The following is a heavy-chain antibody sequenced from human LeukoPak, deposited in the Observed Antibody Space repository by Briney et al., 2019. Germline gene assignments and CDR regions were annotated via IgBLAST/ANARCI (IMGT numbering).Heavy chain of an antibody. Sequence: GGSLRLSCAASGFTFDDYAMHWVRQAPGKGLEWVSLISGDGGSTYYADSVKGRFTISRDNSKNSLYLQMNSLRTEDTALYYCAKDTQLYDSSGYYRCWGQGTLVTVSS. CDR3: AKDTQLYDSSGYYRC. CDR2: ISGDGGST. D-gene: IGHD3-22*01. V-gene: IGHV3-43*02. J-gene: IGHJ4*02. CDR1: GFTFDDYA.